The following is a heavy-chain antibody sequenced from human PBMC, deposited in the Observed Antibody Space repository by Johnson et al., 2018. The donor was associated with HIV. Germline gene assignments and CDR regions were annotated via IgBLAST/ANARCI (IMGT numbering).Heavy chain of an antibody. V-gene: IGHV3-30-3*01. J-gene: IGHJ3*01. CDR3: AKDLVLMDFGGAFDV. CDR1: AFTSSSYS. CDR2: ISYGGNNK. D-gene: IGHD2-8*01. Sequence: QVQLVESGGGVVQPGRSLRLSCAASAFTSSSYSMHWVRQAPGKGLEWVAVISYGGNNKYYADSVKGRFTISRDNSKNTLYLQMARLRAEDTAVYYCAKDLVLMDFGGAFDVWGQGTMVTVSS.